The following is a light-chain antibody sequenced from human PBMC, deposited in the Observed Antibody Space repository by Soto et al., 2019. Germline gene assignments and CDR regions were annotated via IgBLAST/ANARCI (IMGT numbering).Light chain of an antibody. J-gene: IGLJ2*01. Sequence: QSALTQPASVSGSPGQSITISCTGTSNDVGSYNLVSWYQQHPGKAPKVMIYEGTKRPSGVSNRFSGSKSGNTASLTISGLQAEDEAEYYCCSYAGSNTHVVFGGGTKLTVL. CDR1: SNDVGSYNL. CDR3: CSYAGSNTHVV. V-gene: IGLV2-23*01. CDR2: EGT.